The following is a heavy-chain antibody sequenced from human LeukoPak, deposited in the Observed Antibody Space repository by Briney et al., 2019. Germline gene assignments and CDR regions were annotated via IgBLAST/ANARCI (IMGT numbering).Heavy chain of an antibody. CDR2: ISSSGSTI. CDR1: GFTFSSYE. D-gene: IGHD5-18*01. J-gene: IGHJ6*02. V-gene: IGHV3-48*03. CDR3: ARDVDTAMGRLGYYYSYGMDV. Sequence: GGSLRLSCAASGFTFSSYEMNWVRQAPGKGLEWVSYISSSGSTIYYADSVKGRFTISRDNAKNSLYLQMNSLRAEDTAVYYCARDVDTAMGRLGYYYSYGMDVWGQGTTVTVSS.